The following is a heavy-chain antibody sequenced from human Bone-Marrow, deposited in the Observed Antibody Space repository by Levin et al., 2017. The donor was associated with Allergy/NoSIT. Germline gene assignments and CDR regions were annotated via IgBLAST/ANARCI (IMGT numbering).Heavy chain of an antibody. D-gene: IGHD2-2*01. J-gene: IGHJ5*02. CDR3: ARVSRYQLLHNWFDP. Sequence: GGSLRLSCAASGFTFSSYWMSWVRQAPGKGLEWVANIKQDGSEKYYVDSVKGRFTISRDNAKNSLYLQMNSLRAEDTAVYYCARVSRYQLLHNWFDPWGQGTLVTVSS. V-gene: IGHV3-7*01. CDR1: GFTFSSYW. CDR2: IKQDGSEK.